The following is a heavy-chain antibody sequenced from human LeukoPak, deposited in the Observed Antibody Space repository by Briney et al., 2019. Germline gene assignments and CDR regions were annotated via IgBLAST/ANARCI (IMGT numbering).Heavy chain of an antibody. CDR1: GGSFSVYY. J-gene: IGHJ6*02. V-gene: IGHV4-34*01. CDR3: ARGGGPLRYFDWLSQGSYYYGMDV. Sequence: SETLSLTCAVYGGSFSVYYWSWIRQPPGKGLEWIGEINHSGSTNYNPSLKSRVTISVDTSKNQFSLKLSSVTAADTAVYYCARGGGPLRYFDWLSQGSYYYGMDVWGQGTTVTVSS. CDR2: INHSGST. D-gene: IGHD3-9*01.